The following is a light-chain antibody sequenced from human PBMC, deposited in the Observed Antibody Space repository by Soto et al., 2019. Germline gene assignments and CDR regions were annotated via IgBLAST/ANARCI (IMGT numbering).Light chain of an antibody. V-gene: IGLV2-8*01. J-gene: IGLJ1*01. CDR1: SSDVGGYNY. CDR2: EVS. CDR3: SSYAGSNNLGV. Sequence: QCALTQPPSASGSPGQSATISCTGTSSDVGGYNYVSWYQQHPGKAPKLMIYEVSKRPSGVPDRFSGSKSGNTASLTVSGLQAEDEADYYCSSYAGSNNLGVFGTGTKVTVL.